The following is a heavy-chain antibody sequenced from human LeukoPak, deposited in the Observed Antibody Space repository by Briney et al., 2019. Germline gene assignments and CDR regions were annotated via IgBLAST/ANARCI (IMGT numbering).Heavy chain of an antibody. CDR1: GYTFTGYY. Sequence: ASVKVSCKASGYTFTGYYIHWVRQAPGQGLEWMGWINPNSGDTHYAQKFQGRVTMTRHTSISTAYMDLNSLISDDTAVYYCARVQYQLLFEGNWFDPWGQGTLVTVSS. D-gene: IGHD2-2*01. J-gene: IGHJ5*02. CDR3: ARVQYQLLFEGNWFDP. CDR2: INPNSGDT. V-gene: IGHV1-2*02.